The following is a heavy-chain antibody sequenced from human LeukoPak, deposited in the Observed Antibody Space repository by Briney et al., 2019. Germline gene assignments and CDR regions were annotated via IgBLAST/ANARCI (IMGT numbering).Heavy chain of an antibody. J-gene: IGHJ5*02. D-gene: IGHD2-2*01. V-gene: IGHV4-4*07. Sequence: KPSETLSLTCTVSGGSISTYYWSWIRQPVGKGLEWIGRIYSSGSTNYNPSLESRVTMSVDTSQNQISLKLSSVTAADTAVYYCVRESLVVFPYWFDPWGQGTLVTVSS. CDR2: IYSSGST. CDR3: VRESLVVFPYWFDP. CDR1: GGSISTYY.